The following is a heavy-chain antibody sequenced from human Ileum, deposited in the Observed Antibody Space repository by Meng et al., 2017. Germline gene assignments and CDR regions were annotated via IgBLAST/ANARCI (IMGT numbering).Heavy chain of an antibody. V-gene: IGHV3-21*02. D-gene: IGHD1-1*01. Sequence: EAQPGESGGGLGKPGGSLRLSCVGSRSIFDTYDMTWVRQAPGKGLEWVSSMGLSHSRGSYADPVKGRFTISRDNAKSSLYLQMNSLRAEDTAIYYCASDPNWSTNWGQGTLVTASS. J-gene: IGHJ4*02. CDR1: RSIFDTYD. CDR2: MGLSHSRG. CDR3: ASDPNWSTN.